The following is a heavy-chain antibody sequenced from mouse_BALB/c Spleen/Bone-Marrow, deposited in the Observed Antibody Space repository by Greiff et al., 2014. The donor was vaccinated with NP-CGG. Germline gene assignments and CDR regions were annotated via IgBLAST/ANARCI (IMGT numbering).Heavy chain of an antibody. CDR2: IWAGGST. CDR3: ARVYLWYFDV. CDR1: GFSLTSYG. Sequence: QVQLKESGPGLVAPSRSLSITYTVSGFSLTSYGVHWVRQPPGKGLEWLGVIWAGGSTNYNSALMSRLSISKDNSKSQVFLKMNSLQTDDTAMYYCARVYLWYFDVWGAGTTVTVSS. D-gene: IGHD2-3*01. J-gene: IGHJ1*01. V-gene: IGHV2-9*02.